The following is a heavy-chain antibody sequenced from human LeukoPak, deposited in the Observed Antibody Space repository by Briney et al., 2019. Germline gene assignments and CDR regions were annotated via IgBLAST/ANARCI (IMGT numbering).Heavy chain of an antibody. CDR2: INSDGSST. Sequence: GGSLRLSCAASGFTFSSYWMHWVRQAPGKGLVWVSRINSDGSSTSYADSVKGRFTISRDNAKNTLYLQMNGLRAEDTAVYYCARDPRDGGAVAGLSVWGKGTTVTVSS. CDR3: ARDPRDGGAVAGLSV. CDR1: GFTFSSYW. V-gene: IGHV3-74*01. D-gene: IGHD6-19*01. J-gene: IGHJ6*04.